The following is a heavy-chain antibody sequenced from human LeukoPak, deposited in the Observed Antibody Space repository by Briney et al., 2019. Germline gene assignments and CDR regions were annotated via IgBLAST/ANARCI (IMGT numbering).Heavy chain of an antibody. D-gene: IGHD5-24*01. Sequence: LELICSIYHSGSTYYTPSLKRRVTISGDTNKNKFPLKLSSVTAADTAVYYCARARREMVDYWGQGTLVTVSS. CDR2: IYHSGST. J-gene: IGHJ4*02. CDR3: ARARREMVDY. V-gene: IGHV4-38-2*02.